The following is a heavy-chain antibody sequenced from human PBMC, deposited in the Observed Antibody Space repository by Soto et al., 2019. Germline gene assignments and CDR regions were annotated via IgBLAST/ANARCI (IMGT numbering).Heavy chain of an antibody. V-gene: IGHV1-8*01. D-gene: IGHD6-13*01. CDR3: ARRPRGSRSNYGMDV. CDR2: MNPNRGNT. CDR1: RYTFTSYD. J-gene: IGHJ6*02. Sequence: GSVKVSCKASRYTFTSYDINWVRQATGQGLEWMGWMNPNRGNTGYGHKCQGRVTMTRNSSISTAYIELSSLTSEATAVYYCARRPRGSRSNYGMDVWGQGTTVTVSS.